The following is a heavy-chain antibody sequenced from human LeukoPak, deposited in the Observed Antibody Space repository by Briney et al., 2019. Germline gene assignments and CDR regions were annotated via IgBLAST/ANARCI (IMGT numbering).Heavy chain of an antibody. Sequence: ASVKVSRKASGYTFTGYYMHWVRQAPGQGLEWMGWINPNSGGTNYAQKFQGRVTMTRDTSISTAYMELSRLRSDDTAVYYCARGPSIAAVGLPYYYYYMDVWGKGTTVTVSS. D-gene: IGHD6-13*01. CDR3: ARGPSIAAVGLPYYYYYMDV. CDR1: GYTFTGYY. J-gene: IGHJ6*03. CDR2: INPNSGGT. V-gene: IGHV1-2*02.